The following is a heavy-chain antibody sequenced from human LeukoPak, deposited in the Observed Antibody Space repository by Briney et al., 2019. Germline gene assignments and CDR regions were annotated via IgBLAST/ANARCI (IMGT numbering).Heavy chain of an antibody. CDR3: ARAFYDSSGYRYWYFDF. J-gene: IGHJ2*01. CDR2: IGTAGDT. D-gene: IGHD3-22*01. CDR1: GFTFSSYD. V-gene: IGHV3-13*04. Sequence: AGGSLRLSCAASGFTFSSYDMHWVRQATGKGLEWVSAIGTAGDTYYPGSVKGRFTISRENAKNSLYLQMNSLRAGDTAVYYCARAFYDSSGYRYWYFDFWGRGTLVTVSS.